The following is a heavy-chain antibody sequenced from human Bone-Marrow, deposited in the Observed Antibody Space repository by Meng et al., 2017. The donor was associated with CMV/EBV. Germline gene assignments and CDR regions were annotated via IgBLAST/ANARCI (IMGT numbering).Heavy chain of an antibody. D-gene: IGHD1-26*01. CDR3: AKGDTSSPLQH. V-gene: IGHV3-20*04. Sequence: GESLKISCAASGFTFDDYGMSWVRQAPGKGLEWVSGINWNGGSTGYADSVKGRFTISRDNPKNTLYLQMNSLRAEDTAVYYCAKGDTSSPLQHWGQGTLVTVSS. CDR2: INWNGGST. J-gene: IGHJ4*02. CDR1: GFTFDDYG.